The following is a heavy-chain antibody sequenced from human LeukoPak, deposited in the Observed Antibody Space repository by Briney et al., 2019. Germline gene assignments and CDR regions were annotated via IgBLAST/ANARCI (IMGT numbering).Heavy chain of an antibody. J-gene: IGHJ5*02. CDR1: GFTFDDYA. CDR2: ISWNSGSI. CDR3: AKDIGSYGAS. V-gene: IGHV3-9*01. D-gene: IGHD1-26*01. Sequence: PGRSLRLSCAASGFTFDDYAMHWVRQAPGKGLESVSGISWNSGSIGYADSVKGRFTISRDNAKNSLYLQMNSLRAEDTALYYCAKDIGSYGASWGQGTLVTVSS.